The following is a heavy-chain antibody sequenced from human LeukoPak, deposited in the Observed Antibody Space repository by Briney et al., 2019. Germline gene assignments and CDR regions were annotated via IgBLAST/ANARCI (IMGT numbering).Heavy chain of an antibody. CDR3: ARGGYSGYDYLDY. CDR2: INHSGST. V-gene: IGHV4-34*01. CDR1: GGSSSGYY. J-gene: IGHJ4*02. Sequence: SETLSLTCAVYGGSSSGYYWSWIRQPPGKGLEWIGEINHSGSTNYNPSLKSRVTISVDTSKKQFSLKLSSVTAADTAVYYCARGGYSGYDYLDYWGQGTLVTVSS. D-gene: IGHD5-12*01.